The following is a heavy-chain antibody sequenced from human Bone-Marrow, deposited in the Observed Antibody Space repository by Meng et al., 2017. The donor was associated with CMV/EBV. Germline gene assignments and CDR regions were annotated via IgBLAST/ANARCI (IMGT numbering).Heavy chain of an antibody. Sequence: SVKVSCKASGFTFTSSAVQWVRPARGQRLEWIGWIVVGSGNTNYAQKFQERVTITRDMSTSTAYMELSRLRSDATAVFYCAIQYSSGCFDNWGQGTLVTVSS. CDR2: IVVGSGNT. CDR3: AIQYSSGCFDN. V-gene: IGHV1-58*01. J-gene: IGHJ4*02. CDR1: GFTFTSSA. D-gene: IGHD6-19*01.